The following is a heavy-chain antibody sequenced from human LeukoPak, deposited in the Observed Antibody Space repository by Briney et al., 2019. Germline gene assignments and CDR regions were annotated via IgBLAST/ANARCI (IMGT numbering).Heavy chain of an antibody. CDR3: AREYSSSWYVDY. CDR1: GGSISSYY. J-gene: IGHJ4*02. Sequence: SETLSLTCTVSGGSISSYYWSWIRQPAGNGLEWIGRIYTSGSTNYNPSLKSRVTMSVDTSKNQFSLKLSSVTAADTAVYYCAREYSSSWYVDYWGQGTLVIVSS. V-gene: IGHV4-4*07. D-gene: IGHD6-13*01. CDR2: IYTSGST.